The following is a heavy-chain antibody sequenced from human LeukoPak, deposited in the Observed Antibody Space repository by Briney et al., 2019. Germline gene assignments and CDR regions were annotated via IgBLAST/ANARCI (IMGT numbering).Heavy chain of an antibody. CDR1: GFTFDDYA. Sequence: PGRSLRLSCAASGFTFDDYAMHWVRQAPGKGLEWVSGISWNSGSIGYADSVKGRFTISRDNAKNSLYLQMNSLGAEDTALYYCAKATGSSWYTDFDYWGQGTLVTVSS. D-gene: IGHD6-13*01. V-gene: IGHV3-9*01. CDR3: AKATGSSWYTDFDY. CDR2: ISWNSGSI. J-gene: IGHJ4*02.